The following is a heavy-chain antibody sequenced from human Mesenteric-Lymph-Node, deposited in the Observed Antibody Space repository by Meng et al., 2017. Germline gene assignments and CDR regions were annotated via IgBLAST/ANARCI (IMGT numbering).Heavy chain of an antibody. D-gene: IGHD1-14*01. V-gene: IGHV2-5*02. Sequence: SGPTLVKPTQTLTLTCTFSGFSLTSSQVGVGWIRQPPGKARESLVIIYWDDDKRYNPSLKSRLTITKDTSKNQVVLTMTNMDPVDTGTYYCAHRLGPYNIKWDVGFFDYWGPGALVTVSS. CDR1: GFSLTSSQVG. J-gene: IGHJ4*02. CDR2: IYWDDDK. CDR3: AHRLGPYNIKWDVGFFDY.